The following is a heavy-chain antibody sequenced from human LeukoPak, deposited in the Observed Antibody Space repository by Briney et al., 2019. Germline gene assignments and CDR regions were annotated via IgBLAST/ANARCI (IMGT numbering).Heavy chain of an antibody. CDR3: ARQKILDDNYDSSGYYVDQ. V-gene: IGHV4-39*01. D-gene: IGHD3-22*01. CDR1: NASIISSSYD. J-gene: IGHJ4*02. Sequence: SETLSLPCSVSNASIISSSYDWGWIRQPPGKGLEGSGIICYHGRTNYNPSLKKRVTIAADTSKNQFSLNLNSVTASDTAVYYCARQKILDDNYDSSGYYVDQWGQGSLVTVSS. CDR2: ICYHGRT.